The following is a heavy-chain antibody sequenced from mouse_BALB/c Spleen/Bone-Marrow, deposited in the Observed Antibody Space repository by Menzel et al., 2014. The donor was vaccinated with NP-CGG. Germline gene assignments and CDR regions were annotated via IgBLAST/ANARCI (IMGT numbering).Heavy chain of an antibody. CDR1: EYTFTDYN. CDR2: IYPYSGGT. V-gene: IGHV1S29*02. CDR3: ARSGIPYAMDY. J-gene: IGHJ4*01. D-gene: IGHD5-2*01. Sequence: EVQLQQSGPELVKPGASVKISCKASEYTFTDYNMHWVKQSHGESLEWIGYIYPYSGGTGYNQKFKSKATLTVDDSSFTAYMELRSLTTEDSAVYYCARSGIPYAMDYWGQGTSVTVSS.